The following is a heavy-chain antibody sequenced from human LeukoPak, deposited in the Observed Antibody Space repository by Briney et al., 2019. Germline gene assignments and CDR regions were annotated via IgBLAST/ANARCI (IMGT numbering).Heavy chain of an antibody. Sequence: PGGSLRLSCAASGFTFSSYGMHWVRQAPGKGLEWVAFIRDDGSNKSYEDSVKGGFTISRDNSKNTLYLKMNSLRTEDTAVYYCARAGAGVTTSSLLSYYYYYYMDVWGKGTTVTVSS. D-gene: IGHD4-17*01. J-gene: IGHJ6*03. CDR1: GFTFSSYG. V-gene: IGHV3-30*02. CDR2: IRDDGSNK. CDR3: ARAGAGVTTSSLLSYYYYYYMDV.